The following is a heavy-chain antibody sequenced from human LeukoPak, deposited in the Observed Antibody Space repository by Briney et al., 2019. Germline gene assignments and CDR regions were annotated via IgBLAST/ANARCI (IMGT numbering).Heavy chain of an antibody. CDR2: INHSGST. V-gene: IGHV4-34*01. CDR1: GGSFSGYY. CDR3: ARGLADCSSTSCYVDY. Sequence: SETLSLTCAVYGGSFSGYYWSWIRQPPGKGLEWIGEINHSGSTNYNPSLKSRVTISVDTSKNQFSLKLSSVTAADTAVHYCARGLADCSSTSCYVDYWGQGTLVTVSS. J-gene: IGHJ4*02. D-gene: IGHD2-2*01.